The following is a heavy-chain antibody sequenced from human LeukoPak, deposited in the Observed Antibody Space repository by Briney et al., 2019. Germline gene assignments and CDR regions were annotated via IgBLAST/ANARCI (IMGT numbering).Heavy chain of an antibody. J-gene: IGHJ4*02. CDR2: IYSGGST. D-gene: IGHD4-11*01. CDR3: AKGRRYSNYLDY. Sequence: GGSLRLSCAASGFTVSSNYMSWVRQAPGKGLEWVSVIYSGGSTYYADSVKGRFTISRDNSKNTLYLQMNSLRAEDTAVYYCAKGRRYSNYLDYWGQGTLVTVSS. V-gene: IGHV3-53*05. CDR1: GFTVSSNY.